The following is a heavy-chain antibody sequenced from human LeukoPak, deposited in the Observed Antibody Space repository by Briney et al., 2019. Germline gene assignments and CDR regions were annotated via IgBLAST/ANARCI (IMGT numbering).Heavy chain of an antibody. Sequence: SETLSLTCTVSGGSISSYYWSWIRQPPGKGLEWIGYIYYSGSTNYNPSLKSRVTISVDTSKNQFTLKLSSVTAPGTAVYYCARGRYGWLPFDYWGQGTLVTVSS. V-gene: IGHV4-59*01. CDR1: GGSISSYY. D-gene: IGHD3-16*01. CDR2: IYYSGST. J-gene: IGHJ4*02. CDR3: ARGRYGWLPFDY.